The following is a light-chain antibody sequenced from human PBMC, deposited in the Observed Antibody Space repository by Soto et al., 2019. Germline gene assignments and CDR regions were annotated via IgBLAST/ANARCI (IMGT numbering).Light chain of an antibody. V-gene: IGKV3D-20*02. Sequence: EIVLTQSACTLSWSPGERATLSCRASQSVSSSYLAWYQLKPGQAPRLLIYDASTRATGIPARFSGSGSGTDFTLTITSLEPKDFAVYYCQQRSNWPPTFGQGTRWIS. J-gene: IGKJ1*01. CDR3: QQRSNWPPT. CDR1: QSVSSSY. CDR2: DAS.